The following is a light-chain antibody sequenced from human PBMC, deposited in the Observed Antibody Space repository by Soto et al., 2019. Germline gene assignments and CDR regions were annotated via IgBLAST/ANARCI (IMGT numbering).Light chain of an antibody. Sequence: QSVLTQPASVSGSPGQSITISCTGTSSDVGSYNHVSWYQQHPGKAPKLMIYDVSKRPSGVSNRFSGSKSGNTASLTISGLQAEDEADYYCSSYTSSSTLYVFGTGTKVTVL. V-gene: IGLV2-14*02. CDR3: SSYTSSSTLYV. J-gene: IGLJ1*01. CDR2: DVS. CDR1: SSDVGSYNH.